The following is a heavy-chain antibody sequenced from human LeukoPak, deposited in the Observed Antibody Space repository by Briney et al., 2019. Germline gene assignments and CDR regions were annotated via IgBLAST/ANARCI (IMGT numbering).Heavy chain of an antibody. CDR2: IYYSGST. D-gene: IGHD1-14*01. CDR1: GGSISSYY. V-gene: IGHV4-59*01. CDR3: ARNLPYFDY. J-gene: IGHJ4*02. Sequence: SGTLSLTCTVSGGSISSYYWSWIRQPPGKGLEWIGYIYYSGSTNYNPSLKSRVTISVDTSKNQFSLKLSSVTAADTAVYYCARNLPYFDYWGQGTLVTVSS.